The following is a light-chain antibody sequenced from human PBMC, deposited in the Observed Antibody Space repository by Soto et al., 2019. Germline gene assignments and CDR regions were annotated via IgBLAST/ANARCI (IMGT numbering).Light chain of an antibody. J-gene: IGLJ3*02. CDR1: NIGSKR. CDR2: DNS. CDR3: QVWDSSSDLWV. Sequence: SYVMTQPPSVSVAPGQTARITCWGNNIGSKRVHWHQQKPGQAPVLVVHDNSDRPSGIPERFSGSNSGNTATLTISRVEAGDEADYYCQVWDSSSDLWVFGGGTKLTVL. V-gene: IGLV3-21*02.